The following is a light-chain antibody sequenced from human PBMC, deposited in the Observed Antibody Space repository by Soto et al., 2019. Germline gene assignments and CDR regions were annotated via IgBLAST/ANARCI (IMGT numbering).Light chain of an antibody. V-gene: IGKV1-39*01. CDR2: AAS. Sequence: DIQMTQSPSSLAASVGDRVTITCRASQSISSHLNWYQQKPGKAPKLLIYAASSLQSGVPSRFSGSGSGTDFTLTISSLQPEDFETYYCQQSYSNPFTFGPGTKVDIK. J-gene: IGKJ3*01. CDR3: QQSYSNPFT. CDR1: QSISSH.